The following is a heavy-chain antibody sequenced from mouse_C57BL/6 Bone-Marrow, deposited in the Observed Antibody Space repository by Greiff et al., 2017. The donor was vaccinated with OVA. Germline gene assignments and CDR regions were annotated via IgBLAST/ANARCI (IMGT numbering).Heavy chain of an antibody. D-gene: IGHD1-1*01. Sequence: EVKLMESGPGLVKPSQSLSLTCSVTGYSITSGYYWNWIRQFPGNKLEWMGYISYDGSNNYNPSLKNRISITRDTSKNQFFLKLNSVTTEDTATYYCARNYGNPCYFDVWGTGTTVTVSS. CDR2: ISYDGSN. J-gene: IGHJ1*03. CDR1: GYSITSGYY. V-gene: IGHV3-6*01. CDR3: ARNYGNPCYFDV.